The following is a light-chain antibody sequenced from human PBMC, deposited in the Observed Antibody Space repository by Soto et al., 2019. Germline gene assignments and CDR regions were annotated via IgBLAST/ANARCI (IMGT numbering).Light chain of an antibody. V-gene: IGLV7-46*01. CDR2: DTS. J-gene: IGLJ1*01. CDR3: LLSYGVAGV. Sequence: QAVVTQEPSLTVSPGGTVTLTCGSSTGAVTSGHYPYWFQQKPGQAPRTLIYDTSNKHSWTPARFSGSLLGGIAALTLSGAQPEDEAEYYCLLSYGVAGVFGPGTKVTVL. CDR1: TGAVTSGHY.